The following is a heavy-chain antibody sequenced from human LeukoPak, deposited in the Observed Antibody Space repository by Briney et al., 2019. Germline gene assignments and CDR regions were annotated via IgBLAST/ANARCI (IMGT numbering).Heavy chain of an antibody. V-gene: IGHV4-59*01. CDR1: GGSISSYY. CDR3: AGGRRIAAAGTTKKTYYIDY. Sequence: SETLSPTCTVSGGSISSYYWSWIRQPPGKGLEWIGYIYYSGSTNYNPPLKSRVTISVPTSKNQLSLNLSAATAADTPLYYFAGGRRIAAAGTTKKTYYIDYWGQGTLVTVSS. CDR2: IYYSGST. D-gene: IGHD6-13*01. J-gene: IGHJ4*02.